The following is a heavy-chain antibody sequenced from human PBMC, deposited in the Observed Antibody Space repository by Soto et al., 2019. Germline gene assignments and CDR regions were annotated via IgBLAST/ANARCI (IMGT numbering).Heavy chain of an antibody. CDR2: ISSSGSTI. Sequence: HPGGSLRLSCAASGFTFSSYEMNWVRQAPGKGLEWVSYISSSGSTIYYADSVKGRSTISRDNAKNSLYLQMNSLRAEDTAVYYCATYYYDSSGYYHDAFDIWGQGTMVTVSS. V-gene: IGHV3-48*03. J-gene: IGHJ3*02. D-gene: IGHD3-22*01. CDR1: GFTFSSYE. CDR3: ATYYYDSSGYYHDAFDI.